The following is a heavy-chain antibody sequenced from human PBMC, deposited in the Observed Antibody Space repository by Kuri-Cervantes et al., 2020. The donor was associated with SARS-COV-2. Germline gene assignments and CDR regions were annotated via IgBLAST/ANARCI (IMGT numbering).Heavy chain of an antibody. CDR2: IYYSGST. J-gene: IGHJ3*02. D-gene: IGHD3-22*01. Sequence: GSLRLSCTVSGGSVSGGSYYWSWIRQPPGKGLEWIGYIYYSGSTNYNPSLKSRVTISVDTSKNQFSLKLSSVTAADTAVYYCARYTRAMIVVVTGARAFDIWGQGTMVTVSS. CDR1: GGSVSGGSYY. V-gene: IGHV4-61*01. CDR3: ARYTRAMIVVVTGARAFDI.